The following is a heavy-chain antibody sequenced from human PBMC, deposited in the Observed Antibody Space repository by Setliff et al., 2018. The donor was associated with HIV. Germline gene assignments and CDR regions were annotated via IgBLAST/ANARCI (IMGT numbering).Heavy chain of an antibody. D-gene: IGHD3-22*01. CDR3: ASLSGYSGDAFDV. CDR2: MYPGTSTT. Sequence: GESLKISCQGSGYSFSTYWIGWVRQMPGKGLEWMGIMYPGTSTTKYSPSFQDQVTISADKSISTTYLQWSSLKASDTAMYYCASLSGYSGDAFDVWGQGTMVTVSS. V-gene: IGHV5-51*01. J-gene: IGHJ3*01. CDR1: GYSFSTYW.